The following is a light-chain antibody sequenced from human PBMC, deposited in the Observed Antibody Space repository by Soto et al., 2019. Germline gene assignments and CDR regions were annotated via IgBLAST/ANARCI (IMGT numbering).Light chain of an antibody. Sequence: DIQMTQSPSSLSASVGDRVTITCRASQSISSYLNWYQQKPGKAPMLLIYAASSLQSGVPSRFSGSGSGTDFTLTISSLKPEDFATYYCRHSYSTSLTFGQGTKLEIK. J-gene: IGKJ2*01. CDR2: AAS. CDR3: RHSYSTSLT. V-gene: IGKV1-39*01. CDR1: QSISSY.